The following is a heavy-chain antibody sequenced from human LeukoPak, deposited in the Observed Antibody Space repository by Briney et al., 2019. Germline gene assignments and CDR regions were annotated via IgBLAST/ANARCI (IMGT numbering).Heavy chain of an antibody. J-gene: IGHJ4*02. D-gene: IGHD6-6*01. Sequence: GESLKISFKGSGYRFTSYWIGWVRPMPGKGLEWMGIIYPGDSDTRYSPSFQGQVTISADKSISTAYLQWSSLKASDTAMYYCARHAYSSSSDHGPVDYWGQGTLVTVSS. V-gene: IGHV5-51*01. CDR3: ARHAYSSSSDHGPVDY. CDR2: IYPGDSDT. CDR1: GYRFTSYW.